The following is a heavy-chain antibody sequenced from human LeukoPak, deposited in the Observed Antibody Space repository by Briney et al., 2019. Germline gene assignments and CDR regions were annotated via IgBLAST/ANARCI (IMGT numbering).Heavy chain of an antibody. V-gene: IGHV3-30*02. J-gene: IGHJ4*02. CDR3: AKDLSPAADGTYFDF. CDR2: IRYDGSNK. CDR1: GFTFSSYG. Sequence: GGSLRLSCAASGFTFSSYGFHWVRQAPGKGLEWVTFIRYDGSNKYYTDSVKGRFTISRDNSKNMLYLQMTSLRLEDTALYYCAKDLSPAADGTYFDFWGQGTLVTVSS. D-gene: IGHD6-13*01.